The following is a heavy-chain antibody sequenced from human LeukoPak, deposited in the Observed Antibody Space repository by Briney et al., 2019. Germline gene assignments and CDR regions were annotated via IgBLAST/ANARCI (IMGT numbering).Heavy chain of an antibody. J-gene: IGHJ4*02. V-gene: IGHV4-39*07. Sequence: SETLSLTCTVSGGSISSSSYYWGWIRQPPGKGLEWIGSIYYSGSTYYNPSLKSRVTISVDTSKNQFSLKLSSVTAADTAVYYCARDPNWGEGFDYWGQGTLVTVSS. CDR3: ARDPNWGEGFDY. CDR1: GGSISSSSYY. CDR2: IYYSGST. D-gene: IGHD7-27*01.